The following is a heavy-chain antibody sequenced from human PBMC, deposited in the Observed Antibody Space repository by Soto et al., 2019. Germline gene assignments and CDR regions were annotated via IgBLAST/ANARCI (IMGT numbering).Heavy chain of an antibody. D-gene: IGHD1-26*01. CDR2: ISSTTNYI. CDR1: GFTFTRYS. J-gene: IGHJ4*02. CDR3: AREAEELTSNFDY. V-gene: IGHV3-21*06. Sequence: EVQLVESGGGLVKPGGSLRLSCAASGFTFTRYSMNWVRQAPGKGLEWVSSISSTTNYIYYGDSMKGRFTISRDNAKNSLYREMNSLRAEDTAVYYCAREAEELTSNFDYWSQGALVTVSS.